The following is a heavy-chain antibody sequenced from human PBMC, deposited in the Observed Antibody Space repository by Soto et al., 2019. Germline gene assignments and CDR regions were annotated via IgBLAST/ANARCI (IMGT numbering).Heavy chain of an antibody. D-gene: IGHD2-2*02. Sequence: ASVKVSCKASGYTFTSYGISCVRQAPGQGLEWMGWISAYNGNTNYAQKLQGRVTMTTDTSTSTAYMELRSLRSDDTAVYYCARDRPRVVVPAAISAFDIWGQGTMVTVSS. CDR3: ARDRPRVVVPAAISAFDI. V-gene: IGHV1-18*01. CDR1: GYTFTSYG. CDR2: ISAYNGNT. J-gene: IGHJ3*02.